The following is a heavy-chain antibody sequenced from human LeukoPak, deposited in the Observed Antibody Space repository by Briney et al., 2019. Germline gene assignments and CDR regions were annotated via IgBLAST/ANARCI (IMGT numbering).Heavy chain of an antibody. CDR2: ISTSGGST. Sequence: GGSLRLSCAASGFTFSSYDMSWVRQAPGKGLERVSVISTSGGSTYHADSVKGRFIISRDNSKSTLYLQMNSLRAEDTAAYYCAKGRACTNGVCHFDYWGRGTLVTVSS. CDR1: GFTFSSYD. CDR3: AKGRACTNGVCHFDY. J-gene: IGHJ4*02. V-gene: IGHV3-23*01. D-gene: IGHD2-8*01.